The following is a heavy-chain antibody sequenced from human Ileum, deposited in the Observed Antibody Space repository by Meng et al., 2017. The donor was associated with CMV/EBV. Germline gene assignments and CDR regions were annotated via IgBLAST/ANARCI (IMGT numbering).Heavy chain of an antibody. V-gene: IGHV3-21*04. J-gene: IGHJ4*02. CDR3: AKHIGAGKGWADY. CDR2: ITSTGSPI. D-gene: IGHD6-25*01. CDR1: GFNFGGYS. Sequence: GESLKISCAASGFNFGGYSFNWVRQIPQKGLEWVSSITSTGSPIRYAESVKGRFTISRDNAQNSLYLQMNSLRAEDTAIYYCAKHIGAGKGWADYWGQGTLVTVSS.